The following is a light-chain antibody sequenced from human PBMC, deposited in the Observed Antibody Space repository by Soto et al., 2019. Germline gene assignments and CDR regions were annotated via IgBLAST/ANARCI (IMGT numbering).Light chain of an antibody. J-gene: IGKJ5*01. V-gene: IGKV2-30*02. Sequence: SPLSLPVTLGQPASISCRSSQSLVHSDGRTYLSWFKQRPGQSPRRLIYKVSNRDSGVPDRFSGGGSGTALTLRISRVEAEDVGVYYCLVGTHGVTFGQGTRLEIK. CDR1: QSLVHSDGRTY. CDR2: KVS. CDR3: LVGTHGVT.